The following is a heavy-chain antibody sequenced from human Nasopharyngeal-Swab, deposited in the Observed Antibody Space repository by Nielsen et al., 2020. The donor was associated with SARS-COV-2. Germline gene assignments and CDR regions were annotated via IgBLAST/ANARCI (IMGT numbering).Heavy chain of an antibody. V-gene: IGHV3-30-3*01. CDR2: ISYDGSNK. D-gene: IGHD3-3*01. J-gene: IGHJ4*02. CDR1: GFTFSSYA. CDR3: ATPSPQGYDFWSGYGS. Sequence: GESLKISCAASGFTFSSYAMHWVRQAPGKGLEWVAVISYDGSNKYYADSVKGQFTISRDNSKNTLYLQMNSLRAEDTAVYYCATPSPQGYDFWSGYGSWGQGTLVTVSS.